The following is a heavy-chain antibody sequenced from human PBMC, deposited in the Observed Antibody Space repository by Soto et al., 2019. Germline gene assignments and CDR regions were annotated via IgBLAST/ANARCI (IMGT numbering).Heavy chain of an antibody. CDR3: ARVDTAILTASY. Sequence: GASVKVSCKASGYSLSRYALSWVRQAPGQGLEWMGWISAHNGKTNYPQKLQGRVTMTTDTSTSTAYMELRSLRSDDTVVYFCARVDTAILTASYWGQGTLVTVSS. D-gene: IGHD5-18*01. CDR1: GYSLSRYA. J-gene: IGHJ4*02. CDR2: ISAHNGKT. V-gene: IGHV1-18*01.